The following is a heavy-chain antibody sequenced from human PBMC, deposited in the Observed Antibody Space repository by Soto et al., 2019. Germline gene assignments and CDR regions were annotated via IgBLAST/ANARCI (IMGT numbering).Heavy chain of an antibody. CDR2: IYYSGST. D-gene: IGHD5-12*01. Sequence: SETLSLTRTVYGGSISSYDWSWIRQPPGKGLERIGYIYYSGSTNYNPSLKSRVTISVDTSKNQFSLKLSSVTAADTAVYYCARDGLAVDNLDVLDIRAQGSSDPVS. CDR1: GGSISSYD. CDR3: ARDGLAVDNLDVLDI. J-gene: IGHJ3*02. V-gene: IGHV4-59*01.